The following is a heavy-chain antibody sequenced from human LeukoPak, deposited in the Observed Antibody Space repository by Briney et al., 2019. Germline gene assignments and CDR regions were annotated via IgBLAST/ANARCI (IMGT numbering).Heavy chain of an antibody. D-gene: IGHD3-10*01. Sequence: PGRSLRLSCEASGFTFGNYGMHWVRQAPGKGLEWVAVISYHGSDKYFADSVKGRFTISRDNSKNTVYLQMNSLRAEDTAVYYCARMAFMDRAYLGFDYWGQGTLVTVSS. CDR3: ARMAFMDRAYLGFDY. CDR2: ISYHGSDK. V-gene: IGHV3-30*03. J-gene: IGHJ4*02. CDR1: GFTFGNYG.